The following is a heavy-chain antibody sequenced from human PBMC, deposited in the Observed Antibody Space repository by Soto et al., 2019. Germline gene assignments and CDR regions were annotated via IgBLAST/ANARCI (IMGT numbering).Heavy chain of an antibody. CDR3: ARGAGGYSGYEDLDY. J-gene: IGHJ4*02. CDR1: GYTFTGYY. V-gene: IGHV1-2*02. CDR2: INPISGGI. Sequence: QVQLVQSGAEVKKPGASVKVSCKTSGYTFTGYYIHWVRQAPGQGLEWMGWINPISGGINYSQKFQGRVTMTRDTSISTAYMELSRLRSDDTAMYFSARGAGGYSGYEDLDYWGQGTLVTVSS. D-gene: IGHD5-12*01.